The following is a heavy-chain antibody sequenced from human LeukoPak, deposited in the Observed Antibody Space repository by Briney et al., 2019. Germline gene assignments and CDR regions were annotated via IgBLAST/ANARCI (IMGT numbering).Heavy chain of an antibody. CDR2: INGSGGST. D-gene: IGHD2-2*02. J-gene: IGHJ4*02. Sequence: GGSVRLSCAASGFTFSSYAMSWVRQAPGKGLEWVSAINGSGGSTDYADSVEGRFTISRDNSKNTLYLQMNSLRAEDTDVYYCAKGGVVVVPAAIMDYWGQGTLVTVSS. CDR3: AKGGVVVVPAAIMDY. V-gene: IGHV3-23*01. CDR1: GFTFSSYA.